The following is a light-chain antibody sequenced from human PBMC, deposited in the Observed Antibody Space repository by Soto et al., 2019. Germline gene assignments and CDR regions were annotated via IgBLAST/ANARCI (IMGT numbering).Light chain of an antibody. V-gene: IGLV2-8*01. Sequence: QSVLTQPPSARGSPGQSVTISCTGTSSDVGGYNYVSWYQQHPGKAPKLMIYEVSKRPSGVPDRFSGSKSGNTASLTVSGLQAEDEADYYCSSYAGSNNVFGTGTKVTVL. CDR1: SSDVGGYNY. CDR2: EVS. CDR3: SSYAGSNNV. J-gene: IGLJ1*01.